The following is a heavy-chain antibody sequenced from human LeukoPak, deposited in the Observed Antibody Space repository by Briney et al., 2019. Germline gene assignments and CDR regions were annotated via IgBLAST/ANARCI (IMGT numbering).Heavy chain of an antibody. CDR2: ISAYIGNT. J-gene: IGHJ4*02. V-gene: IGHV1-18*01. D-gene: IGHD1-26*01. Sequence: GASVKVSCKASGYTFTSYGISWVRQAPGQGLEWMGWISAYIGNTNYAQKLQGRVTMTTDTSTSTAYMELRSLRSDDTAVYYCARVTLTSGSSNYFDYWGQGTLVTVSS. CDR3: ARVTLTSGSSNYFDY. CDR1: GYTFTSYG.